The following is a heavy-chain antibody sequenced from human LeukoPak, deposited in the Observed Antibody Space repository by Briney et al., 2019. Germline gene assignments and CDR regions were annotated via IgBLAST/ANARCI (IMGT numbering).Heavy chain of an antibody. J-gene: IGHJ4*02. CDR2: MNPNSGNT. V-gene: IGHV1-8*01. Sequence: ASVKVSCKASGYTFTSYDINWVRQATGQGLEWMGRMNPNSGNTGYVQKFQGRVTMTRNTSISTAYMELSSLRSEDTAVYYCGRGRGNGRPENYFDYWGQGTLVTVSS. CDR1: GYTFTSYD. D-gene: IGHD2-8*01. CDR3: GRGRGNGRPENYFDY.